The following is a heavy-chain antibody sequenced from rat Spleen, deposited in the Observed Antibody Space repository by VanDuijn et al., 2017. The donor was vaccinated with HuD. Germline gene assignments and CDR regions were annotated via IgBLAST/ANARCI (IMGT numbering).Heavy chain of an antibody. CDR1: GFSLSNYG. J-gene: IGHJ3*01. CDR3: TREGHTMDRATYWFAY. D-gene: IGHD1-9*01. V-gene: IGHV2-13*01. CDR2: IWDNGNT. Sequence: QVQLKESGPGLVQPSQTLSLTCTVSGFSLSNYGVIWFRQPPGKGLEWMGIIWDNGNTNYNSTLKSRLSISRDTSKSQVFLKIYSLQTEDTAIYFCTREGHTMDRATYWFAYWGQGTLVTVSS.